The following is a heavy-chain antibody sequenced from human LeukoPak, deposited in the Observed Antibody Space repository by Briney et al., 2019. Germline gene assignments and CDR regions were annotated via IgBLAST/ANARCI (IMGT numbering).Heavy chain of an antibody. D-gene: IGHD1-1*01. CDR2: IYHSGST. CDR3: ARPVPSRLGWFDP. CDR1: GYSISSGYY. V-gene: IGHV4-38-2*02. J-gene: IGHJ5*02. Sequence: PSETLSLTCTVSGYSISSGYYWGWIRPPPGKGLEWIGSIYHSGSTYYSPSLKSRVTISVDTSKNQFSLKLSSVTAADTAVYYCARPVPSRLGWFDPWGQGTLVTVSS.